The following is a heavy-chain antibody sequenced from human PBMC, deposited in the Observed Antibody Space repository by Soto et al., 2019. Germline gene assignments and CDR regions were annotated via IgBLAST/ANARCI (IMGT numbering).Heavy chain of an antibody. CDR3: TKGKLDTMIPTRWRYYMDA. V-gene: IGHV3-9*01. CDR2: IAWIGGTT. J-gene: IGHJ6*03. Sequence: EVQLVESGGDLVQPGGSLRLXCAASXXTFEDYAMHWVRQPPGKGLERVAGIAWIGGTTGYADSLKGRFTISRDSAKNTLYFQMNTLTTEDTAMYYCTKGKLDTMIPTRWRYYMDAWGKGTTVTVSS. D-gene: IGHD3-22*01. CDR1: XXTFEDYA.